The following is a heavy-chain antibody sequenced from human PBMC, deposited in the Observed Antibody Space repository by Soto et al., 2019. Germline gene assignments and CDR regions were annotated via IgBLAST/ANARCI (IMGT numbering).Heavy chain of an antibody. CDR1: GGSISSGGYY. J-gene: IGHJ5*02. Sequence: SSETLSLTCTVSGGSISSGGYYWSWIRQHPGKGLEWIGYIYYSGSTYYNPSLKSRVTISVDTSKNQFSLKLSSVTAADTAVYYCARALYYDSSGYSRFWFDPWGQGTLVTVSS. CDR2: IYYSGST. D-gene: IGHD3-22*01. V-gene: IGHV4-31*03. CDR3: ARALYYDSSGYSRFWFDP.